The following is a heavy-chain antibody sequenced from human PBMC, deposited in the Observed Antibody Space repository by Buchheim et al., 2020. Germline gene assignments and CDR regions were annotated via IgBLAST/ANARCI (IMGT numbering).Heavy chain of an antibody. CDR2: ISYDGSNK. J-gene: IGHJ4*02. V-gene: IGHV3-30*03. D-gene: IGHD4-23*01. CDR3: SSNSRSRTSHYFDY. CDR1: GFTFSSYG. Sequence: QVQLVESGGGVVQPGRSLRLSCAASGFTFSSYGMHWVRQAPGKGLEWVAVISYDGSNKYYADSVKGRFTISRDNSKNTPYLQMNSLRAEDTAVYYCSSNSRSRTSHYFDYWGQGTL.